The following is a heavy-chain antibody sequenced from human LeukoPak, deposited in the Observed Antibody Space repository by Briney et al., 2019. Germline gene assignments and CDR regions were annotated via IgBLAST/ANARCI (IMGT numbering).Heavy chain of an antibody. CDR2: IYTSGST. CDR3: AREDRTSGYYYGIDY. V-gene: IGHV4-4*07. Sequence: SETLSLTCSVSGGSISSYYWSWIRQPAGKGLEWIGRIYTSGSTNYNPSLKSRVTMSVDTFKNQFSLKLSSVTAADTAVYYCAREDRTSGYYYGIDYWGQGTLVTVSS. CDR1: GGSISSYY. J-gene: IGHJ4*02. D-gene: IGHD3-22*01.